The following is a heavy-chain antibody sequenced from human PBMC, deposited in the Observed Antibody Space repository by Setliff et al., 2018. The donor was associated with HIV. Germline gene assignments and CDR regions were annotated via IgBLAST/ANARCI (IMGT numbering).Heavy chain of an antibody. D-gene: IGHD4-4*01. J-gene: IGHJ4*02. CDR3: ARDPPGYGNANDY. V-gene: IGHV4-59*01. Sequence: SETLSLTCAVYGGSFSGYFWSWVRQPPGKGLEWIGYIYYSGTTYYNPSLKSRVTMSIDTSKNQFSLKVRSVTAADTAVYYCARDPPGYGNANDYWGQGTLVTVSS. CDR2: IYYSGTT. CDR1: GGSFSGYF.